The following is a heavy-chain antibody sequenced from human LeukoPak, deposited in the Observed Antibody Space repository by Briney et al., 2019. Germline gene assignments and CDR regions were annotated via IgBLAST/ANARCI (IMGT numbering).Heavy chain of an antibody. CDR3: AKDRPTGGAVAGKIDY. V-gene: IGHV3-30*02. D-gene: IGHD6-19*01. J-gene: IGHJ4*02. CDR1: GFTFSSYG. CDR2: IRYDGSNK. Sequence: PGGSLRLSCAASGFTFSSYGMHRVRQAPGKGLEWVAFIRYDGSNKYYADSVKGRFTISRDNSKNTLYLQMNNLRAEDTAVYYCAKDRPTGGAVAGKIDYWGQGTLVTVSS.